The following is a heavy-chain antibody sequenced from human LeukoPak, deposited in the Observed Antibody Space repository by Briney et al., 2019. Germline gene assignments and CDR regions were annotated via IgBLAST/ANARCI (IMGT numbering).Heavy chain of an antibody. Sequence: PGGSLRLSCAASGFTFSSYEMNWVRQAPGKGLEWVSYISGSGSTKYYADSVKGRFTISRDNSKNTLYLQMNSLRAEDTAVYYCAKGRVGYSGYDYLFFDYWGQGTLVTVSS. CDR2: ISGSGSTK. CDR1: GFTFSSYE. V-gene: IGHV3-48*03. CDR3: AKGRVGYSGYDYLFFDY. D-gene: IGHD5-12*01. J-gene: IGHJ4*02.